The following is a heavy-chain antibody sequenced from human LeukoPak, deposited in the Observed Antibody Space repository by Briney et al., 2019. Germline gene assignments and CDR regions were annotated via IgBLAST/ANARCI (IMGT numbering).Heavy chain of an antibody. J-gene: IGHJ4*02. Sequence: SETLSLTCDVPGGSIDSTIWWNWVRQPPGKGLEWIGEIHHDGRINYNPSLKSRVTLSVDKSKNQFSLRLNSVTAADTAMYYCARSHDHLWGNYPDYWGQGTLVTVSS. CDR1: GGSIDSTIW. D-gene: IGHD3-16*02. CDR3: ARSHDHLWGNYPDY. CDR2: IHHDGRI. V-gene: IGHV4/OR15-8*01.